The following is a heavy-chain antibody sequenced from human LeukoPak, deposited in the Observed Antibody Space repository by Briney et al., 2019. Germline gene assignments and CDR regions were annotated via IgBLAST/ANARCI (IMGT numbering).Heavy chain of an antibody. V-gene: IGHV1-69*04. CDR2: IIPIFGIA. CDR3: ARVNGDFDY. Sequence: ASVKVSCKASGGTFSSYAISWVRQAPGQGLEWMGRIIPIFGIANYAQKFQGRVTITADKSTSTAYMELSSLRSEDTAVYCCARVNGDFDYWGQGTLVTVSS. CDR1: GGTFSSYA. J-gene: IGHJ4*02. D-gene: IGHD4-17*01.